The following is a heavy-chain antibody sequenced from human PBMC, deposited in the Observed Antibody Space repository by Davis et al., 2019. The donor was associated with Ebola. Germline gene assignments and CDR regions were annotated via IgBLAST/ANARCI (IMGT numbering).Heavy chain of an antibody. V-gene: IGHV3-53*04. Sequence: PGGSLRLSCAASGFTFSNAWMNWVRQAPGKGLEWVSVIYSGGSTYYADSVKGRFTISRHNSKNTLYLQMNSLRAEDTAVYYCTRVGATGPFDYWGQGTLVTVSS. D-gene: IGHD1-26*01. CDR2: IYSGGST. CDR1: GFTFSNAW. CDR3: TRVGATGPFDY. J-gene: IGHJ4*02.